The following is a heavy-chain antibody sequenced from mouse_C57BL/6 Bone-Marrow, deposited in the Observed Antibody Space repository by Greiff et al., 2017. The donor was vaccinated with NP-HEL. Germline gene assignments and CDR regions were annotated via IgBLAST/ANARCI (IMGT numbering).Heavy chain of an antibody. Sequence: VQLQQPGAELVRPGSSVKLSCKASGYTFTSYWMDWVKQRPGQGLEWIGNIYPSDSETYYNQKFKDKATLTVDKSSSTAYMQLSSLTSEDSAVYYCARGEWLRRTPWFAYWGQGTLVTVAA. V-gene: IGHV1-61*01. CDR2: IYPSDSET. CDR3: ARGEWLRRTPWFAY. CDR1: GYTFTSYW. D-gene: IGHD2-2*01. J-gene: IGHJ3*01.